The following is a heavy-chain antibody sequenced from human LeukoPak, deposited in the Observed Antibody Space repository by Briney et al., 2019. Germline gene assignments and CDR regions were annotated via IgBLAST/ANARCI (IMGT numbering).Heavy chain of an antibody. J-gene: IGHJ4*02. CDR3: ARVRREDIVVVPAAIDPFDY. D-gene: IGHD2-2*02. CDR1: GFTFNSYS. CDR2: ISSSSSYI. Sequence: GGSLRLSCAASGFTFNSYSMNWVRQAPGKGLEWVSSISSSSSYIYYADSVKGRFTISRDNAKNSLYLQMNSLRAEDTAVYYCARVRREDIVVVPAAIDPFDYWGQGTLVTVSS. V-gene: IGHV3-21*01.